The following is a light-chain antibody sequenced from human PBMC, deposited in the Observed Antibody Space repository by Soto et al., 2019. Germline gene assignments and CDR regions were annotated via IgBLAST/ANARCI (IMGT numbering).Light chain of an antibody. CDR2: KAS. J-gene: IGKJ5*01. V-gene: IGKV1-9*01. Sequence: DIQLTQAPSFLSSSAGDRVTITCRASQVISSYLAWYQQKPGRAPKLLIYKASSLESGVPSRFSGSGSGTEVTITINSLKADDCSTYDCQQLNSFSITFGQGTRLEIK. CDR3: QQLNSFSIT. CDR1: QVISSY.